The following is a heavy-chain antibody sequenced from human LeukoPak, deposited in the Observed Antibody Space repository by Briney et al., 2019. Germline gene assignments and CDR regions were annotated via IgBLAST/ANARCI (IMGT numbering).Heavy chain of an antibody. Sequence: SVKVSCKASGGTFSSYAIAWVRQAPGQGLEWMGGVIPVFGTPNYAQKFQGRVTITTDESTSTAYMELSSLRSEDTAIYYCARDTTMVTGYYYMDVWGKGTTVTVSS. D-gene: IGHD5-18*01. CDR2: VIPVFGTP. V-gene: IGHV1-69*05. CDR1: GGTFSSYA. J-gene: IGHJ6*03. CDR3: ARDTTMVTGYYYMDV.